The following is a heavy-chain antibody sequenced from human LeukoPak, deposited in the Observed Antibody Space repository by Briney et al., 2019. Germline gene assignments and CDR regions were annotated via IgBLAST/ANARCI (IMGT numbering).Heavy chain of an antibody. V-gene: IGHV1-2*02. CDR1: GYTFSDYY. Sequence: PSVKVACKASGYTFSDYYIHWVRQAPGQGLEWMGWINPNSGGTEIAQNFKGRVTMTRDTSISTAYMELNSLRSDDTAVFYCTREDTSSWDYVLHWGQGTLVTVSS. CDR3: TREDTSSWDYVLH. D-gene: IGHD6-13*01. CDR2: INPNSGGT. J-gene: IGHJ4*02.